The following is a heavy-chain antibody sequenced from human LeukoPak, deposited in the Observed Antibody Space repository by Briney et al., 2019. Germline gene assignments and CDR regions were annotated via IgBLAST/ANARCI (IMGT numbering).Heavy chain of an antibody. CDR2: ISAYYGNT. CDR1: GYTFTSYG. Sequence: ASVKVSCKASGYTFTSYGISWVRQAPGQGLEWMGWISAYYGNTNYAQKLQGRVTMTTDTSTSTAYMELRSLRSDDTAVYYCARDYGRYCSSTSCFPAFDYWGQGTLVTVSS. CDR3: ARDYGRYCSSTSCFPAFDY. D-gene: IGHD2-2*01. J-gene: IGHJ4*02. V-gene: IGHV1-18*01.